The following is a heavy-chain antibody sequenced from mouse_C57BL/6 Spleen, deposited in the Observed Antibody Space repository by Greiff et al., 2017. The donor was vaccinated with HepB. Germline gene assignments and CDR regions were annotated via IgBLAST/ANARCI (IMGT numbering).Heavy chain of an antibody. CDR1: GFTFSDYG. D-gene: IGHD1-1*01. CDR3: ARPFTVVAHWYFDV. J-gene: IGHJ1*03. Sequence: EVQVVESGGGLVKPGGSLKLSCAASGFTFSDYGMHWVRQAPEKGLEWVAYISSGSSTIYYADTVKGRFTISRDNAKNTLFLQMTSLRSEDTAMYYCARPFTVVAHWYFDVWGTGTTVTVSS. V-gene: IGHV5-17*01. CDR2: ISSGSSTI.